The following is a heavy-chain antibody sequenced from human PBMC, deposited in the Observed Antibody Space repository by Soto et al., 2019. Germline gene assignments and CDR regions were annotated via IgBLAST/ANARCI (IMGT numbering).Heavy chain of an antibody. CDR1: GGSLSDYY. CDR3: ARYQWNPGAFDP. CDR2: INHRGTT. D-gene: IGHD1-20*01. Sequence: QVQLQQWGAGLLKPSETLSLTCAVYGGSLSDYYWNWLRQPPGKGLEWIGEINHRGTTSYNPSLKSRVDIPVDTAMTQFSLKLRSVTAADTAIYYCARYQWNPGAFDPWGPGTQGTVSS. V-gene: IGHV4-34*01. J-gene: IGHJ5*02.